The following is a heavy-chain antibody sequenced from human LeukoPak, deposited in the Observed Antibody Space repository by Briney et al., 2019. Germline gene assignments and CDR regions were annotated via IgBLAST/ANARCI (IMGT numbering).Heavy chain of an antibody. D-gene: IGHD2-2*01. V-gene: IGHV3-74*01. Sequence: PGGSLRLSCAASGFTFSSYWMHWVRQAPGKALVWVSRINSDGSSTSYADSVKGRFTISRDNAKNTLYLQMNSLRAEDTAVYYCASEGYCSSTSCYYYYYYGMVVWGQGTTVTVSS. CDR3: ASEGYCSSTSCYYYYYYGMVV. CDR1: GFTFSSYW. J-gene: IGHJ6*02. CDR2: INSDGSST.